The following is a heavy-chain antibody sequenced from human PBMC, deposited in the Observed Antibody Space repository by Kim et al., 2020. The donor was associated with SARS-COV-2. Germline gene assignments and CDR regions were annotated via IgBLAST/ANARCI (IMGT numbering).Heavy chain of an antibody. Sequence: GGSLRLSCAASGFTVSSNYMNWVRQAPGKGLEWVSVIYSGGNTYYEDSVKGRFTISRNNSKNKLYLQMNSRGAEDTAVYYCARERSTIVGVDSYYFDYWGQGTLVTVSS. CDR1: GFTVSSNY. CDR2: IYSGGNT. V-gene: IGHV3-53*01. D-gene: IGHD3-3*01. CDR3: ARERSTIVGVDSYYFDY. J-gene: IGHJ4*02.